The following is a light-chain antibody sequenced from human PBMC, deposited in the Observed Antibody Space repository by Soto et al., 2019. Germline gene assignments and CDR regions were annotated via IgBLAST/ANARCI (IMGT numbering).Light chain of an antibody. V-gene: IGLV1-44*01. CDR1: SSNIGSNT. CDR3: AAWDDSLNGVV. Sequence: QSVLTQPPSASGTPGQRVTISCSGSSSNIGSNTVNWYQQLPGTAPKLLICTNNQRPSGVPDRFSGSKSGTSASLAISGLQSEDEVDYYCAAWDDSLNGVVFGGGTQLTVL. CDR2: TNN. J-gene: IGLJ2*01.